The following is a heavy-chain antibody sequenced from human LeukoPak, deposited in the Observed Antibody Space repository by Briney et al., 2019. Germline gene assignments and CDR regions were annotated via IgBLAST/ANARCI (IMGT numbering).Heavy chain of an antibody. Sequence: SETLSLTCTVSGGSISSSGYYWGWIRQPPGKGLESIGIIYYSGTTYYNPSLKNRITISVDTSKNQFSLRLSSVTAADTAVYYCARHIASIFGVLKPWGQGTLVTVSS. J-gene: IGHJ5*02. CDR1: GGSISSSGYY. CDR2: IYYSGTT. CDR3: ARHIASIFGVLKP. V-gene: IGHV4-39*01. D-gene: IGHD3-3*01.